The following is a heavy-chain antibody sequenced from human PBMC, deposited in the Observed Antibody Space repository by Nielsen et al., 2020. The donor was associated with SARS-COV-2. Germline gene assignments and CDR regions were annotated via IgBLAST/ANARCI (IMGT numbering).Heavy chain of an antibody. V-gene: IGHV4-61*02. Sequence: SETLSLTCTVSGGSISSGGYYWSWIRQPAGKGLEWIGRIYTSGSTNYNPSLKSRVTMSVDTSKNQFSLKLSSVTAADTAVYYCASSVVYYGMDVWGQGTTVTVSS. D-gene: IGHD3-22*01. CDR2: IYTSGST. J-gene: IGHJ6*02. CDR3: ASSVVYYGMDV. CDR1: GGSISSGGYY.